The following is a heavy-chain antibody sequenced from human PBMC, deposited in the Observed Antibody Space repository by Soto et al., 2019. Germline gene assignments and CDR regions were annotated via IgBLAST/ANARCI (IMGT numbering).Heavy chain of an antibody. CDR2: ISSSGTSA. CDR1: GFTFSDVY. Sequence: PGGSLRLSCAGSGFTFSDVYVSWIRQAPGKGLEYISYISSSGTSAKYADPVKGRFTISRDNSKNTLYLQMNSLRAEDTAVYYCVGLWFGELSYYYYGMDVWGQGTTVTVSS. J-gene: IGHJ6*02. D-gene: IGHD3-10*01. CDR3: VGLWFGELSYYYYGMDV. V-gene: IGHV3-11*06.